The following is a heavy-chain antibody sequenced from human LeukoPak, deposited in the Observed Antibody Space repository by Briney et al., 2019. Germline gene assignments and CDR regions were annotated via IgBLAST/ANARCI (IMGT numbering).Heavy chain of an antibody. CDR2: IHYSGST. D-gene: IGHD2-8*02. CDR1: GGSMNTYF. V-gene: IGHV4-59*08. Sequence: SETLSLTCTVSGGSMNTYFWSWIRQPPGKGLEWIGHIHYSGSTTYNPSLKSRVTISVDVSKNQFSLKLSSVTAADTAVYYCARHKTGGTFPLDYWGQGTLVTVSS. CDR3: ARHKTGGTFPLDY. J-gene: IGHJ4*02.